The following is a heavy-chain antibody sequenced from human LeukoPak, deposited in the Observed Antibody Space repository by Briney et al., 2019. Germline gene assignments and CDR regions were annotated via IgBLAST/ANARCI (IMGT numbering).Heavy chain of an antibody. J-gene: IGHJ4*02. D-gene: IGHD5-18*01. Sequence: SETLSLTCTVSGGSISSYYWSWIRQPPGKGLEWIGYIYYSGSTNYNPSLKSRVTMSVDTSKNQFSLKLSSVTAADTAVYYCAREGYSYGPFDYWGQGTLVTVSS. CDR1: GGSISSYY. V-gene: IGHV4-59*01. CDR2: IYYSGST. CDR3: AREGYSYGPFDY.